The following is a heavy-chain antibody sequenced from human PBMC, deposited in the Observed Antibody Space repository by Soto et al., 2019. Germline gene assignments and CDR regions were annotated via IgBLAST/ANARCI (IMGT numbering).Heavy chain of an antibody. Sequence: QLQLQESGPGLVKPSETLSLTCTVSGDSMSRSSYYWGWIRQPPGKGLEWIGSIYHSGNTYYNPSLRSRATMSVDTSKNHFSLKMNSVTAADTAVYYCARLGEFGLLIDYWGQGTLVTVSS. CDR1: GDSMSRSSYY. CDR2: IYHSGNT. D-gene: IGHD3-10*01. CDR3: ARLGEFGLLIDY. V-gene: IGHV4-39*02. J-gene: IGHJ4*02.